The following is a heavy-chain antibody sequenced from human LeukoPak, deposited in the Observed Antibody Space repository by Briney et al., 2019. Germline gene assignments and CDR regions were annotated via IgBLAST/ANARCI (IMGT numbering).Heavy chain of an antibody. V-gene: IGHV1-18*01. Sequence: ASVKVSFKASGYTFTSYGISWVRQAPGQGLEWMGWISAYNGNTNYAQKLQGRVTMTTDTSTSTAYMELRSLRSDDTAVYYCARVCGSGSYVEAFDIWGQGTMVTVSS. CDR1: GYTFTSYG. CDR2: ISAYNGNT. J-gene: IGHJ3*02. D-gene: IGHD3-10*01. CDR3: ARVCGSGSYVEAFDI.